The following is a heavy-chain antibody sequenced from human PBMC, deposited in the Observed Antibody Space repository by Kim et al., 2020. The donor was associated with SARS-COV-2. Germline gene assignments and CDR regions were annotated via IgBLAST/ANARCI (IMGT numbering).Heavy chain of an antibody. CDR3: ARGFVGVWFGESLGVDFDY. J-gene: IGHJ4*02. CDR1: GYTFTSYA. Sequence: ASVKVSCKASGYTFTSYAMHWVRQAPGQRLEWMGWINAGNGNTKYSQKFQGRVTITRDTSASTAYMELSSLRSEDTAVYYCARGFVGVWFGESLGVDFDYWGQGTLVTVSS. D-gene: IGHD3-10*01. V-gene: IGHV1-3*01. CDR2: INAGNGNT.